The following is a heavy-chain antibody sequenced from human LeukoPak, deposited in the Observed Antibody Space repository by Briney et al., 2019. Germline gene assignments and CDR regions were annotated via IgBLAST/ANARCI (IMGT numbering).Heavy chain of an antibody. J-gene: IGHJ4*02. CDR2: IHDRGSD. CDR1: GASITTTNFW. D-gene: IGHD2-21*02. V-gene: IGHV4-61*05. CDR3: ARLLWAYCGGDCYSFDY. Sequence: SETLSLTCSVSGASITTTNFWWTWIRQSPGRGLEWIGYIHDRGSDKYNPALESRATLSVDTSKNQFSLKLTSVTAADTAVYYCARLLWAYCGGDCYSFDYWGQGTLVTVSS.